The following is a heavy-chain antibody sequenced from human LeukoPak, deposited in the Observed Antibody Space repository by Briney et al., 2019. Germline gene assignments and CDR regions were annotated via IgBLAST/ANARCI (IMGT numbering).Heavy chain of an antibody. D-gene: IGHD3-10*01. Sequence: QPGGSLRLSCAASGFTFSSYAMHWVRQAPGKGLEWVAVISYDGSNKYYADSVKGRFTISRDNSKNTLYLQMNSLRAEDTAVYYCARGRLWFGESHFDYWGQGTLVTVSS. J-gene: IGHJ4*02. V-gene: IGHV3-30*04. CDR1: GFTFSSYA. CDR2: ISYDGSNK. CDR3: ARGRLWFGESHFDY.